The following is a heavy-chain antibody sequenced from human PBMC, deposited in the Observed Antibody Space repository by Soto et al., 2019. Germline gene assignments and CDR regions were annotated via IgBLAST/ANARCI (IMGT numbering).Heavy chain of an antibody. J-gene: IGHJ6*03. CDR2: IWYDGSNK. V-gene: IGHV3-33*01. D-gene: IGHD6-19*01. CDR1: GFTFSSYG. CDR3: ARDRPLTPVAGRFYYYYYMDV. Sequence: PGGSLRLSCAASGFTFSSYGMHWVRQAPGKGLEWVAVIWYDGSNKYYADSVKGRFTISRDNSKNTLYLQMNSLRAEDTAVYYCARDRPLTPVAGRFYYYYYMDVWGKGTTVTVSS.